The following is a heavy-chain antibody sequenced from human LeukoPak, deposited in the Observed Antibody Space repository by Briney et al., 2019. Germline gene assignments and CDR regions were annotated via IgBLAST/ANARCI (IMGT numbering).Heavy chain of an antibody. V-gene: IGHV4-38-2*01. CDR1: GYSISSGYY. CDR2: IYHSGST. Sequence: PSETLSLTCAVSGYSISSGYYWGWIRQPPGKGLEWIRSIYHSGSTYYNPSLKSRVTISVDTSKNQFSLKLSSVTAADTAVYYCARFCSGGSCYGASFDYWGQGTLVTVSS. D-gene: IGHD2-15*01. J-gene: IGHJ4*02. CDR3: ARFCSGGSCYGASFDY.